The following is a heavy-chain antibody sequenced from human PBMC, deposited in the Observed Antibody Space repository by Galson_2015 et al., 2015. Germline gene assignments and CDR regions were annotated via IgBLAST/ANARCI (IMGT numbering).Heavy chain of an antibody. CDR3: ARGEITMIRGVPDY. CDR1: GFSFSSHS. V-gene: IGHV3-21*01. CDR2: ISSSGTYL. Sequence: SLRLSCAASGFSFSSHSMNWVRQAPGKGLEWVSSISSSGTYLYYADSVKGRFTISRDNAKSSLYLQMNNLRAEDTAIYYCARGEITMIRGVPDYRGQGTLVTVSS. D-gene: IGHD3-10*01. J-gene: IGHJ4*02.